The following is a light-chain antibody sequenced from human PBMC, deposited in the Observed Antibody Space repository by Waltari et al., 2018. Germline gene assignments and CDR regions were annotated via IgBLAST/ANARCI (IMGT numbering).Light chain of an antibody. Sequence: QAVVTQEPSLTVSPGGTVPHTCGYSTGPVTSGHSCYLFHQKPGQSPKTLFYDTSNKHSRTPARFSGSLLGGKAALTLSGAQPEDEAEYYCFLSYSGAWVFGGGTKLTVL. CDR3: FLSYSGAWV. CDR1: TGPVTSGHS. CDR2: DTS. V-gene: IGLV7-46*01. J-gene: IGLJ3*02.